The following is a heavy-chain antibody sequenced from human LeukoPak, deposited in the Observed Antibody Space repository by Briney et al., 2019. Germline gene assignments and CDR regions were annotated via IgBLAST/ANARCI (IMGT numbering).Heavy chain of an antibody. CDR1: GYTFTDYY. CDR2: INPNSGGT. Sequence: GASVTVSYKASGYTFTDYYMHWVRQAPGQGLEWMGWINPNSGGTNYAQKFQGRVTMTRDTSISTAYMELSRLRSDDTAVYYCARDKRAPYHDAFDIWGQGTMVTVSS. D-gene: IGHD1-26*01. J-gene: IGHJ3*02. CDR3: ARDKRAPYHDAFDI. V-gene: IGHV1-2*02.